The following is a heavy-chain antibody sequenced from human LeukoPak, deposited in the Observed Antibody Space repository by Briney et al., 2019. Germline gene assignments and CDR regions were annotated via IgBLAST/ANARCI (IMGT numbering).Heavy chain of an antibody. CDR2: INHSGST. CDR1: GGSISSYY. D-gene: IGHD3-22*01. V-gene: IGHV4-34*01. J-gene: IGHJ4*02. Sequence: PSETLSLTCTVSGGSISSYYWSWIRQPPGKGLEWIGEINHSGSTNYNPSLKSRVTISVDTSKNQFSLKLSSVTAADTAVYYCARGKDSSASYYFDYWGQGTLVTVSS. CDR3: ARGKDSSASYYFDY.